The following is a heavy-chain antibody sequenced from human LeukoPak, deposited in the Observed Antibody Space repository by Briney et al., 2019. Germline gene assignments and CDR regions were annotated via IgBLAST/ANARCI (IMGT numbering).Heavy chain of an antibody. CDR2: ISSGSSYI. D-gene: IGHD6-13*01. V-gene: IGHV3-21*01. CDR1: EFTFSSYT. Sequence: GGSLRLSCAASEFTFSSYTMNWVRQAPGKGLEWVSSISSGSSYIYYADSVKGRFTISRDNAQNSLFLQMNSLRAEDTAVYYCARIAAVGTVFDHWGQGTLVTVSS. CDR3: ARIAAVGTVFDH. J-gene: IGHJ4*02.